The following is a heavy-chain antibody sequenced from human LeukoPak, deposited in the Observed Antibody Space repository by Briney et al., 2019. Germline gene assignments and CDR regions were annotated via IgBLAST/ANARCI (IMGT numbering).Heavy chain of an antibody. V-gene: IGHV3-48*02. CDR2: ISSSSSTI. CDR1: EFTFSSYS. CDR3: ATDAPLYYYDSSGYPLY. Sequence: GGSLRLSCAASEFTFSSYSMNWVRQAPGKGLEWVSYISSSSSTIYYADSVKGRFTISRDNAKNSLYLQMNSLRDEDTAVYYCATDAPLYYYDSSGYPLYWGQGTLVTVSS. J-gene: IGHJ4*02. D-gene: IGHD3-22*01.